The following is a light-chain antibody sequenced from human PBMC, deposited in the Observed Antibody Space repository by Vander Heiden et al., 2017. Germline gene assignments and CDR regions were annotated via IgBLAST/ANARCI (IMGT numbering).Light chain of an antibody. Sequence: AIRMTQSPSSLSASVGDRVAITCRASQDIGDELSWYQQRPGKAPNLLIYGTSVLHAGVPSRFSGRGSGTDFTLTISSLQPEDSGLYYCLQDDEYPFTVGPGTKVEI. V-gene: IGKV1-6*01. CDR3: LQDDEYPFT. J-gene: IGKJ3*01. CDR1: QDIGDE. CDR2: GTS.